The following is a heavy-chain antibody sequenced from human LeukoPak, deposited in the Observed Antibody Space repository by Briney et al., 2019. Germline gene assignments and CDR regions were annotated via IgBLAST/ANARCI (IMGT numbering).Heavy chain of an antibody. CDR1: GFTFSSYA. CDR3: AKAMGATLFDY. Sequence: GGTLRLSCAASGFTFSSYAMNWVRQAPGKGLEWVSSISSSSGYIYYADSVKGRFTISRDNSKNTLYLQMNSLRAGDTAVYYCAKAMGATLFDYWGQGTLVTVSS. V-gene: IGHV3-23*01. D-gene: IGHD1-26*01. J-gene: IGHJ4*02. CDR2: ISSSSGYI.